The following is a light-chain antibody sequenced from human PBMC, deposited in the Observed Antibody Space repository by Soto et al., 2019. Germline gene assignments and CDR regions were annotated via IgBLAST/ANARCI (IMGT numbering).Light chain of an antibody. CDR1: QSVSSN. CDR3: QQYGGSPLT. CDR2: DAS. J-gene: IGKJ5*01. V-gene: IGKV3-20*01. Sequence: EIVMTQSPATLSVSPGERATLSCRASQSVSSNLAWYQQKPGQAPRLLIYDASSRATGIPDRFSGSGSGTDFTLTISRLEPEDFAVYYCQQYGGSPLTFGQGTRLEVK.